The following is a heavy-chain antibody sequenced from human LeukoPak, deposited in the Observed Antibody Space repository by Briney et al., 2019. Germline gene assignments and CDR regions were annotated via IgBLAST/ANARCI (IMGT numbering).Heavy chain of an antibody. Sequence: GGSLRLSCAASGFTFSNMNWVRQAPGKGLEWVSSISSSSSYIYYADSVKGRFTISRDNAKNSLYLQMNSLRAEDTAVYYCASAAYSGSYYVRWGQGTLVTVSS. CDR3: ASAAYSGSYYVR. V-gene: IGHV3-21*01. J-gene: IGHJ4*02. CDR2: ISSSSSYI. CDR1: GFTFSN. D-gene: IGHD1-26*01.